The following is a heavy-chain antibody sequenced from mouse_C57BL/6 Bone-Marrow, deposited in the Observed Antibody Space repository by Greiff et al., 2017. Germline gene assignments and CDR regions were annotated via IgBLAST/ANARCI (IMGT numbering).Heavy chain of an antibody. CDR2: VYPGDGET. CDR1: GYAFSTYW. Sequence: QVQLKQSGAELVKPGASVKISCKVSGYAFSTYWMNWVKQRTGKGLAWIGQVYPGDGETNYNGKFKGKATLTADKASSTAYMQLSSLTSEDSAVYFCARDLDYFDYWGQGTTLTVSS. J-gene: IGHJ2*01. CDR3: ARDLDYFDY. V-gene: IGHV1-80*01.